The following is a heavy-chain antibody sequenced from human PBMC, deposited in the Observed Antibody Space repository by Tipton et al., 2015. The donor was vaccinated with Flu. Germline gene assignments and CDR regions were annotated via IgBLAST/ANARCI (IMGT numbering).Heavy chain of an antibody. CDR2: IFPGNSDT. D-gene: IGHD6-19*01. V-gene: IGHV5-51*03. J-gene: IGHJ3*02. Sequence: QLVQSGAEVKKPGESLKISCKASGYSFTTYWIHWVRQMPGKELEWMGSIFPGNSDTRYSPSFQGQVTMSADKSISTAYLQWSRLTASDTGMYYCAAAVAAYAFDIWGQGTMVTVSS. CDR3: AAAVAAYAFDI. CDR1: GYSFTTYW.